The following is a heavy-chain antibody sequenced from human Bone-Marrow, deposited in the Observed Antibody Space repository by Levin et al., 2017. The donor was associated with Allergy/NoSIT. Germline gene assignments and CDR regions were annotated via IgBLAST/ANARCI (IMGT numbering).Heavy chain of an antibody. Sequence: SQTLSLTCTVSRGSIATDNFYWGWIRQPPGKGLEWIGTRFSDGRTFYNPSLKYRVSLSLDMSKSQFSLNLNSVTATDTAVYFCAKAVAAIRGRLGGVAGYFDSWGQGTLVTVSS. V-gene: IGHV4-39*01. CDR3: AKAVAAIRGRLGGVAGYFDS. J-gene: IGHJ4*02. CDR2: RFSDGRT. D-gene: IGHD2-21*02. CDR1: RGSIATDNFY.